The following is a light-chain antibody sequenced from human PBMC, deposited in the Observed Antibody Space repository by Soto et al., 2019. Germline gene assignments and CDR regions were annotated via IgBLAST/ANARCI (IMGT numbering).Light chain of an antibody. CDR1: RDIGNF. V-gene: IGKV1-33*01. J-gene: IGKJ2*01. CDR3: QQHLRGYT. CDR2: DAS. Sequence: DVPMPQSPSSLSASVGDRVTITCQASRDIGNFLNWYQQKPGKAPKLLIYDASNLETGVPSRFSGSRSGTYFTFTVSSLQPEDVGTYYCQQHLRGYTFGQGTKLEIK.